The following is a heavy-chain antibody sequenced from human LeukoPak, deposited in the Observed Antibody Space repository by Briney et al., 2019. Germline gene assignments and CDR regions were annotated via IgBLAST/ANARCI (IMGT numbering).Heavy chain of an antibody. D-gene: IGHD3-3*01. J-gene: IGHJ6*02. CDR3: ARHINGGPYDSLDV. Sequence: SETLSLTCTVSGGSISSSSYYWGWIRQPPGKGLEWIGSIYYSGSTYYNPSLKSRVTISVDTSKNQFSLKLSSVTAADTAVYYYARHINGGPYDSLDVWGQGTTVTVSS. CDR2: IYYSGST. V-gene: IGHV4-39*01. CDR1: GGSISSSSYY.